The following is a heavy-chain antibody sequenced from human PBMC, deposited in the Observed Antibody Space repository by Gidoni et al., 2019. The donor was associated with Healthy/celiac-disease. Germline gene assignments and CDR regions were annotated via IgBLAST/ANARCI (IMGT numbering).Heavy chain of an antibody. CDR3: AAVSSDSSGYQIPLWYFDL. Sequence: QVQLVQSGAEVKQPGSSVKVSCKASGGTFSSYAISWVRQAPGQGLEWMGGIIPIFGTANYAQKFQGRVTITADESTSTAYMDLSSLRSEDTAVYYCAAVSSDSSGYQIPLWYFDLWGRGTLVTVSS. D-gene: IGHD3-22*01. CDR1: GGTFSSYA. J-gene: IGHJ2*01. V-gene: IGHV1-69*01. CDR2: IIPIFGTA.